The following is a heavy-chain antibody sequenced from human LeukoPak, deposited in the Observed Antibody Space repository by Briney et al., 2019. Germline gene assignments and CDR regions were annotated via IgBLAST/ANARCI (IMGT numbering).Heavy chain of an antibody. V-gene: IGHV4-34*01. CDR2: INHSGST. CDR1: GGSFSSYY. CDR3: ARKGGRFLYGSGSYPPTTRYMDV. Sequence: SETLSLTCAVYGGSFSSYYWSWIRQPPGKGLEWIGEINHSGSTNYNPSLKSRVTISVDTSKNQFSLKLSSVPAADTAVYYCARKGGRFLYGSGSYPPTTRYMDVWGKGTTVTVSS. D-gene: IGHD3-10*01. J-gene: IGHJ6*03.